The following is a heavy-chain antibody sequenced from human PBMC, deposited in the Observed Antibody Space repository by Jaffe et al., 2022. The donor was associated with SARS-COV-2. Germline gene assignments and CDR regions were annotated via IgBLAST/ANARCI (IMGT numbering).Heavy chain of an antibody. Sequence: QVQLVESGGGVVQPGRSLRLSCAASGFTFSSYGMHWVRQAPGKGLEWVAVISYDGSNKYYADSVKGRFTISRDNSKNTLYLQMNSLRAEDTAVYYCAKSGFEYSSSYYGMDVWGQGTTVTVSS. J-gene: IGHJ6*02. CDR2: ISYDGSNK. CDR3: AKSGFEYSSSYYGMDV. CDR1: GFTFSSYG. D-gene: IGHD6-6*01. V-gene: IGHV3-30*18.